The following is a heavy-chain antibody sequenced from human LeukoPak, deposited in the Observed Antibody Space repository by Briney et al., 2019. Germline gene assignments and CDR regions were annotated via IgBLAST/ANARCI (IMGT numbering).Heavy chain of an antibody. J-gene: IGHJ3*02. CDR2: ISSSGSTI. CDR3: ARLTTDQYSGYDWNHDAFEI. CDR1: GFTFSSYC. Sequence: PGGSLRLSCAASGFTFSSYCMNWVRQAPGKGLEWVSYISSSGSTIYYTDSVKGRFTISRDNAKNSLYLQMNSLRAEDTAVYYCARLTTDQYSGYDWNHDAFEIWGQGTMVTVSS. D-gene: IGHD5-12*01. V-gene: IGHV3-48*04.